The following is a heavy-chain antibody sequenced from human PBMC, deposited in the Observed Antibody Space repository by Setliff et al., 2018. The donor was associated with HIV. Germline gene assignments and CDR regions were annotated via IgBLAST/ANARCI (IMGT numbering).Heavy chain of an antibody. CDR3: ARDPGLPVRAFDI. CDR2: ISDGGST. Sequence: GGSLRLSCAASGFTVSTIHMSWVRQAPGKGLEWVSFISDGGSTFYADSVRGRFTFSRDNSKNTLYLQMNSLRPEDTAVYYCARDPGLPVRAFDIWGQGTMVTVS. D-gene: IGHD2-21*02. J-gene: IGHJ3*02. V-gene: IGHV3-66*02. CDR1: GFTVSTIH.